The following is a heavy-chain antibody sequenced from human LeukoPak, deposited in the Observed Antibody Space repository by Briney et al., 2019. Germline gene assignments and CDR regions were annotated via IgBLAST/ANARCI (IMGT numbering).Heavy chain of an antibody. CDR3: ARKDVDTAMVPKTGYYYGMDV. D-gene: IGHD5-18*01. J-gene: IGHJ6*04. CDR2: IWYDGSNK. Sequence: GRSLRLSCAASGFTFSSYGMHWVRQAPGKGLEWVAVIWYDGSNKYYADSVKGRFTISRDNSKNTLYLQMNSLRAEDTAVYYCARKDVDTAMVPKTGYYYGMDVWGKGTTVTVSS. V-gene: IGHV3-33*01. CDR1: GFTFSSYG.